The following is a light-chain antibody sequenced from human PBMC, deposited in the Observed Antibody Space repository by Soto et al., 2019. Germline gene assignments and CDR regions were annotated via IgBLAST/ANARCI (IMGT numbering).Light chain of an antibody. Sequence: EIVLTQSPGTLSLSPGERATLSCRDSQSVSSIYLTWYQQKPGQAPRLLIYGASSMATGIPDRFSGSGSGTDFTLTISSLEPEDVAVYYCQPYCSSGYTFGQGTKLEIK. V-gene: IGKV3-20*01. J-gene: IGKJ2*01. CDR3: QPYCSSGYT. CDR2: GAS. CDR1: QSVSSIY.